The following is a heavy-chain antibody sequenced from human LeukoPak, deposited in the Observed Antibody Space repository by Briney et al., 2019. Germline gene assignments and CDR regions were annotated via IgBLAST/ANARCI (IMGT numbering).Heavy chain of an antibody. CDR3: AKGPSSFGS. CDR1: GFTLSSYA. D-gene: IGHD5-18*01. J-gene: IGHJ5*02. V-gene: IGHV3-23*01. Sequence: SGGSLRLSCAASGFTLSSYAIVWVRQAPGKGLEWVSGISASGDSTFYADPVKGRFTISRDNSKNTLSLQMTSLRAEDSAVYYCAKGPSSFGSWGQGTLVTVSS. CDR2: ISASGDST.